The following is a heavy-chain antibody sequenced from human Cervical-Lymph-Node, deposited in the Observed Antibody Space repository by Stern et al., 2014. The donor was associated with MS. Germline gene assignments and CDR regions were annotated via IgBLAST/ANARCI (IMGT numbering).Heavy chain of an antibody. V-gene: IGHV1-2*02. CDR3: ARDGRSSYGSGSYYSSGY. CDR1: GYSFTGYF. J-gene: IGHJ4*02. Sequence: QVRLGQSGAEVKKPGASVKGSCKASGYSFTGYFLHWVRQAPGQGLEGMGWVNPNSGDTNYAQKFHGRVTMTRDSSSSTAYMELSSLRSDDTAVYYCARDGRSSYGSGSYYSSGYWGQGTLVTVSS. D-gene: IGHD3-10*01. CDR2: VNPNSGDT.